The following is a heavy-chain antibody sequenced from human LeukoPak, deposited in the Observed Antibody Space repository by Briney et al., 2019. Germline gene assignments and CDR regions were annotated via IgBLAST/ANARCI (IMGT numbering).Heavy chain of an antibody. CDR2: IRSKAYGGTT. CDR1: GFTFGDYA. V-gene: IGHV3-49*04. D-gene: IGHD3-10*01. J-gene: IGHJ4*02. CDR3: TRAEELWFGELLFDY. Sequence: PGGSLRLSCTASGFTFGDYAMSWVRQAPGEGLEWVGFIRSKAYGGTTEYAASVKGRFTISRDYSKSIAYLQMNSLKTEDTAVYYCTRAEELWFGELLFDYWGQGTLVTVSS.